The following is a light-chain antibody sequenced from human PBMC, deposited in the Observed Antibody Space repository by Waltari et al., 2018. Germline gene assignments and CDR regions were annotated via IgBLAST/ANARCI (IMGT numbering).Light chain of an antibody. J-gene: IGKJ1*01. CDR1: QSVSSSY. Sequence: EIVMTQSPATLSLSPWERATLSCRASQSVSSSYLSWYQQKPGQAPRLRIYGASTRANGIPARFSGSGSGTDFTLTISSLQPEDFAVYYCQQDYNLPVTFGQGTKVEIK. V-gene: IGKV3D-7*01. CDR2: GAS. CDR3: QQDYNLPVT.